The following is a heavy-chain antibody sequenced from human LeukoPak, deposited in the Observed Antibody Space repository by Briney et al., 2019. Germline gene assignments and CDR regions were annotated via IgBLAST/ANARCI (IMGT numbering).Heavy chain of an antibody. CDR1: GGSISTSSHY. V-gene: IGHV4-39*01. J-gene: IGHJ4*02. D-gene: IGHD3-22*01. Sequence: SETLSLTCTVSGGSISTSSHYWGWIRQPPGKGLEWIGSMYYSGSPYYNPSLKSRFSISVDTSANQFSLQLTSVTAADTAVYYCAGAVTMIVVVFDYWGQGTLVTVSS. CDR3: AGAVTMIVVVFDY. CDR2: MYYSGSP.